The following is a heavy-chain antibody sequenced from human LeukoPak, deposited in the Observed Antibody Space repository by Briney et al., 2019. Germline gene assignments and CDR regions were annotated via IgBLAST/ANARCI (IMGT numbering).Heavy chain of an antibody. CDR2: VYPGDSDT. J-gene: IGHJ6*03. CDR1: RYSFSTSW. Sequence: GESLKISCKGSRYSFSTSWIGWVRQMPGKGLEWMGFVYPGDSDTRYSPSFQGQVTISADKYISSAYLQWSSLKASDTAMYYCAKVVELATLTGDSYTYSYHMDVWGKGTAVTVSS. CDR3: AKVVELATLTGDSYTYSYHMDV. V-gene: IGHV5-51*01. D-gene: IGHD5-24*01.